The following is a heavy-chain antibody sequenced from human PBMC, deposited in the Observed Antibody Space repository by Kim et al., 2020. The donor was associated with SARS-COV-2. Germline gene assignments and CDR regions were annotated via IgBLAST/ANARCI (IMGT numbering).Heavy chain of an antibody. J-gene: IGHJ6*02. V-gene: IGHV3-30*04. Sequence: GGSLRLSCAASGFTFSSYAMHWVRQAPGKGLEWVAVISYDGSNKYYADSVKGRFTISRDNSKNTLYLQMNSLRAEDTAVYYCARENGQASTWGWKNYYYYGMDVWGQGTTVTVSS. CDR2: ISYDGSNK. CDR3: ARENGQASTWGWKNYYYYGMDV. CDR1: GFTFSSYA. D-gene: IGHD6-13*01.